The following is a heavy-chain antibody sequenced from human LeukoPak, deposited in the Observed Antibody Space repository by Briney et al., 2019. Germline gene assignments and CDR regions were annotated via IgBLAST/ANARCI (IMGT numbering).Heavy chain of an antibody. CDR1: GFTVSSNY. Sequence: PGGSLRLSCAASGFTVSSNYMSWVRQAPGKGLEWVSVIYSGGSTYYADSAKGRFTISRDNSKNTLYLQMNSLRAEDTAVYYCARERPYGSGSYYKEPPNYYYMDVWGKGTTVTVSS. V-gene: IGHV3-66*02. CDR2: IYSGGST. CDR3: ARERPYGSGSYYKEPPNYYYMDV. J-gene: IGHJ6*03. D-gene: IGHD3-10*01.